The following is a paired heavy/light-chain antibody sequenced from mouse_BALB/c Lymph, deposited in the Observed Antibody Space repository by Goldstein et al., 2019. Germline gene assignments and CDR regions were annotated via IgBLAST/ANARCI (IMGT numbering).Heavy chain of an antibody. D-gene: IGHD2-1*01. CDR3: ARYGNYGTWFAY. CDR2: INPNNGDT. Sequence: EVQLQQSGPELVKPGASVKMSCKASGYTFTDYYMKWVKQSHGKSLEWIGDINPNNGDTFYNQKFKGKATLTVDKSSSTAYMQLNSLTSEDSAVYYCARYGNYGTWFAYWGQGTLVTVSA. J-gene: IGHJ3*01. V-gene: IGHV1-26*01. CDR1: GYTFTDYY.
Light chain of an antibody. CDR1: QSLLNSSNQKNY. Sequence: DIVMTQSPSSLAMSVGQKVTMSCKSSQSLLNSSNQKNYLAWYQQKPGQSPKLLVYFASTRESGVPDRFIGSGSGTDFTLTISSVQAEDLADYFCQQHYSTPWTFGGGTKLEIK. J-gene: IGKJ1*01. CDR2: FAS. CDR3: QQHYSTPWT. V-gene: IGKV8-24*01.